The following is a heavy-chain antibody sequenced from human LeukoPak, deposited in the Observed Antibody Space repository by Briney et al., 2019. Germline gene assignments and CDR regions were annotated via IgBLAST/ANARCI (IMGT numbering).Heavy chain of an antibody. CDR1: GGSISSNSYY. CDR2: IFYSGTT. Sequence: SETLSLTCTVSGGSISSNSYYWDWIRQPPGKGLDWIGSIFYSGTTYHNPSLKSRVTISVDTSKNQFSLRLTSVTAADTAVYYCARDGHSSGWEYYFDYWGQGTLVTVSS. CDR3: ARDGHSSGWEYYFDY. D-gene: IGHD6-19*01. V-gene: IGHV4-39*02. J-gene: IGHJ4*02.